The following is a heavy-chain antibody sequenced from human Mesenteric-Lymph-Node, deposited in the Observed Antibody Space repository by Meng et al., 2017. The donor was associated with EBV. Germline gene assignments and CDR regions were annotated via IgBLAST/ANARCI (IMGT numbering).Heavy chain of an antibody. V-gene: IGHV2-5*02. J-gene: IGHJ4*02. CDR3: AYAFASIA. CDR1: GFSLSTRGVA. D-gene: IGHD2-15*01. Sequence: ITLKETCPTPVKPDQTLTLTCSFSGFSLSTRGVAVGWIRQPPGKALEWLALIYWDDDKRYSPSLKSRLTITKDTSKNQVVLTLSNMDPVDTATYYCAYAFASIAWGQGTLVTVSS. CDR2: IYWDDDK.